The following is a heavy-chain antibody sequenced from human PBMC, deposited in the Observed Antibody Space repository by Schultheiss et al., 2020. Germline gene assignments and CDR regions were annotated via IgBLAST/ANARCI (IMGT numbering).Heavy chain of an antibody. J-gene: IGHJ4*02. CDR1: GFTFSNAW. CDR2: IKQDGSEK. D-gene: IGHD5-18*01. Sequence: GGSLRLSCAASGFTFSNAWMSWVRQAPGKGLEWVANIKQDGSEKYYVDSVKGRFTISRDNAKNSLYLQMNSLRAEDTAVYYCATTAMATRFDYWGQGTLVTVSS. V-gene: IGHV3-7*01. CDR3: ATTAMATRFDY.